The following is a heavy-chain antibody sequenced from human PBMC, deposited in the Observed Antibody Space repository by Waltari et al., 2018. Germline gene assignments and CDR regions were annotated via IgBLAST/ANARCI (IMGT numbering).Heavy chain of an antibody. CDR1: GDSMSSTDW. CDR2: IHRSGRT. Sequence: QLQLQESGPGLVKPSGTLSLTCTVSGDSMSSTDWWSWVRQSPEKGLEWIGQIHRSGRTNYNPSLEDRVTISIDTSNNQFSLKVTSTTAADTAVYYCARDRGRGIYLDSWGQGTLVTVSP. CDR3: ARDRGRGIYLDS. D-gene: IGHD2-15*01. J-gene: IGHJ4*02. V-gene: IGHV4-4*02.